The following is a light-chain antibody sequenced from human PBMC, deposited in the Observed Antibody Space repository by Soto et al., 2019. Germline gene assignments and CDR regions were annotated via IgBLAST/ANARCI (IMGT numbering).Light chain of an antibody. CDR1: QSVSSY. CDR2: DAS. Sequence: EIVLTQSPATLSLSPGERATLSCRASQSVSSYLAWYQQKPGQAPRLFIYDASNRATGIPARFSGSGSGTDFTLTISSLEPEDFAVYYCQQRSNWPRLTFGGGTKVDIK. V-gene: IGKV3-11*01. J-gene: IGKJ4*01. CDR3: QQRSNWPRLT.